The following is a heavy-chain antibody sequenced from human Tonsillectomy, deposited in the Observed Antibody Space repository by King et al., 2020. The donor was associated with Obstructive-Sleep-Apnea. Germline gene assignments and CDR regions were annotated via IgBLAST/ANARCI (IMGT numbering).Heavy chain of an antibody. J-gene: IGHJ4*02. CDR3: ARGEPTETRSEYFDDD. CDR1: GGSFRGYY. V-gene: IGHV4-34*01. D-gene: IGHD3-9*01. CDR2: INHSGST. Sequence: VQLQQWGAGLLKTSETLSLTCAVYGGSFRGYYWSWIRQPPGKGLEWIGEINHSGSTNYNLSLQSRVTISVDTSKNQISLKLSSVTAPDTALYYCARGEPTETRSEYFDDDWGQGTLVTVSS.